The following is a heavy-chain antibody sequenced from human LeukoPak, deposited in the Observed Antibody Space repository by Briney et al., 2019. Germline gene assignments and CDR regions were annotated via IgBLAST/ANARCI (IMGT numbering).Heavy chain of an antibody. V-gene: IGHV3-23*01. CDR1: GFSFSIYS. CDR3: AKGDPGYSSSWYLGGKDY. Sequence: GGSLRLSCAASGFSFSIYSMNWVRQAPGKGLEWVSAISGSGGSTYYADSVKGRFTISRDNSKNTLYLQMNSLRAEDTAVYYCAKGDPGYSSSWYLGGKDYWGQGTLVTVSS. J-gene: IGHJ4*02. CDR2: ISGSGGST. D-gene: IGHD6-13*01.